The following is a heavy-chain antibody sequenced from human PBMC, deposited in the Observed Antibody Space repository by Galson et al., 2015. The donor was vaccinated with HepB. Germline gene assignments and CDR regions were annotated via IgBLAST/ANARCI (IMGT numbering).Heavy chain of an antibody. D-gene: IGHD2-21*02. Sequence: SVKVSCKVSGYTLTDLSMHWVRQAPGKGLEWMGGFDPEDGETIYGQKFQGRVTMTGDTSTDTAYMELTSLRSEDTAVYYCATSDYCGGDCYDSFDIWGQGTMVTVSS. CDR1: GYTLTDLS. CDR3: ATSDYCGGDCYDSFDI. V-gene: IGHV1-24*01. J-gene: IGHJ3*02. CDR2: FDPEDGET.